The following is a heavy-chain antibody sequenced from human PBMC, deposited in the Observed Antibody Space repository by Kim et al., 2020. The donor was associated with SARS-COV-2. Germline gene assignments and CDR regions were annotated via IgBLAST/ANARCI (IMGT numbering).Heavy chain of an antibody. V-gene: IGHV4-38-2*02. D-gene: IGHD5-18*01. CDR2: IYHSGST. J-gene: IGHJ4*02. CDR1: GYSISSGYY. Sequence: SETLSLTCTVSGYSISSGYYWGWIRQPPGKGLEWIGSIYHSGSTYYNPSLKSRVTISVDTSKNQFSLKLSSVTAADTAVYHCAGGGYSYGFRRTQLSDYWGQGTLVTVSS. CDR3: AGGGYSYGFRRTQLSDY.